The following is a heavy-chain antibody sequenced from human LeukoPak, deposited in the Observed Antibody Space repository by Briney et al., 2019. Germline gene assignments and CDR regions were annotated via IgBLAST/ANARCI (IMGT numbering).Heavy chain of an antibody. V-gene: IGHV4-4*07. CDR3: SREGGGPRWIDP. J-gene: IGHJ5*02. CDR2: INTSGTS. CDR1: GGSISSYY. Sequence: PSDTLSLTCNVSGGSISSYYWSWIRQPAGKGLEWIGRINTSGTSNYYPSPRSRVTMSVDTSKNQFSLNLTSVTAADTAVYYCSREGGGPRWIDPWVQGTLVSVSS. D-gene: IGHD6-25*01.